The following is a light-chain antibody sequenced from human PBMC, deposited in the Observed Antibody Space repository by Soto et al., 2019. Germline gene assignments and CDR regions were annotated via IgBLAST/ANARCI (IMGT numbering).Light chain of an antibody. CDR1: ESINSNF. CDR3: QQYARSPRT. J-gene: IGKJ1*01. Sequence: VLTQSPGTLSLSPGESATLSCRASESINSNFLAWYQQKPGQAPRLLIYDASRRATGIPDRFSGSGSGTDFTLTIHRLEPEDFAVYHCQQYARSPRTFGQGTKVEIK. V-gene: IGKV3-20*01. CDR2: DAS.